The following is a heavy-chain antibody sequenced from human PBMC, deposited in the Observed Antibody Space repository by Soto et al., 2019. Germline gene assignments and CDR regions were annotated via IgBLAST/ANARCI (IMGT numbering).Heavy chain of an antibody. D-gene: IGHD3-10*01. CDR2: INPKFGDT. J-gene: IGHJ6*02. Sequence: QVQLVQSGAEVNEPGDSVRVSCEASGYTFTAYYIHWVRQAPGQGLEWMGWINPKFGDTTYAQDFQGRVSMTSDMSMSTVYMDLSRLTSDDTAIYYCARNIDYYYGPGSGNGHGFWGQGTTVTVFS. V-gene: IGHV1-2*02. CDR1: GYTFTAYY. CDR3: ARNIDYYYGPGSGNGHGF.